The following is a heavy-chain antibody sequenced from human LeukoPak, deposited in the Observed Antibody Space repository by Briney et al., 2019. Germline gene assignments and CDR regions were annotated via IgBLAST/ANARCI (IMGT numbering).Heavy chain of an antibody. CDR2: ISSSSSYI. D-gene: IGHD6-13*01. J-gene: IGHJ4*02. CDR1: GFTLSSYS. Sequence: GGSLRLSCAASGFTLSSYSMNWVRQAPGKGLEWVSSISSSSSYIYYADSVKGRFTISRDNAKNSLYLQMNSLRAEDTAVYYCARDMIAAAGHGVDYWGQGTLVTVSS. V-gene: IGHV3-21*01. CDR3: ARDMIAAAGHGVDY.